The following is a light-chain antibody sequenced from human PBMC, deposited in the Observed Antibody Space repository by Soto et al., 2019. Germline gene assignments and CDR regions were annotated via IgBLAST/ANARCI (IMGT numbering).Light chain of an antibody. CDR3: QQYHNWPIT. CDR2: DAS. CDR1: QSVSSN. Sequence: EIVMTQSPATLSVSPGERATLPCRASQSVSSNLAWHQQKPGQAPRILMYDASTRATGIPARFSGSGSGTEFTLIISSLQSEDFAVYYCQQYHNWPITFGQGTRLEIK. J-gene: IGKJ5*01. V-gene: IGKV3-15*01.